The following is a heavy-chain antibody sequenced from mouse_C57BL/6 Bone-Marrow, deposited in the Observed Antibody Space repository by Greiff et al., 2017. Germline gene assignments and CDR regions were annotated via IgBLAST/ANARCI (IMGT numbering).Heavy chain of an antibody. CDR3: TTWWFPWFAY. J-gene: IGHJ3*01. V-gene: IGHV14-4*01. CDR1: GFNIKDDY. CDR2: FDPENGDT. D-gene: IGHD1-1*02. Sequence: EVQLQQSGAELVRPGASVKLSCTASGFNIKDDYMHWVKQRPEQGLEWIGWFDPENGDTEYASKFQGKATITADTSSNTAYLQLSSLTSEDTAVYYCTTWWFPWFAYWGQGTLVTVSA.